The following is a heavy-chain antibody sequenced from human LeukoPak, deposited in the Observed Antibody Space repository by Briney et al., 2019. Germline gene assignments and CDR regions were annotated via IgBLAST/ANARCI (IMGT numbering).Heavy chain of an antibody. V-gene: IGHV3-23*01. CDR1: GFTFDDYA. CDR2: ISGSGGST. CDR3: AKGGLDYYDSSGYYYLGYYFDY. J-gene: IGHJ4*02. Sequence: GGSLRLSCAASGFTFDDYAMHWVRQAPGKGLEWVSAISGSGGSTYYADSVKGRFTISRDNSKNTLYLQMNSLRAEDTAVYYCAKGGLDYYDSSGYYYLGYYFDYWGQGTLVTVSS. D-gene: IGHD3-22*01.